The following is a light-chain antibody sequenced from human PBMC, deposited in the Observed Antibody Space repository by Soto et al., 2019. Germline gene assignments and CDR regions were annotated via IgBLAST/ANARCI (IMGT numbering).Light chain of an antibody. J-gene: IGLJ2*01. V-gene: IGLV2-23*02. Sequence: QPASVSGSPGQSITISCTGTSSDVGSYNLVSWYQQHPGKAPKLMIYEVSKRPSGVSNRFSGSKSGNTASLTISGLQAEDEADYYCCSYAGSSTFDVVFGGGTKLTVL. CDR1: SSDVGSYNL. CDR2: EVS. CDR3: CSYAGSSTFDVV.